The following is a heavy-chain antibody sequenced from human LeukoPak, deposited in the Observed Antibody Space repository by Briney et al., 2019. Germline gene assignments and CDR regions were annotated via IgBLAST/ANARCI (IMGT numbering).Heavy chain of an antibody. CDR1: GDSITSTSYY. D-gene: IGHD6-6*01. CDR2: VYYTGGT. V-gene: IGHV4-39*01. Sequence: SETLSLTCSVSGDSITSTSYYWGWIRQPPEKGLEWIGSVYYTGGTYYSPSLKSRVTISVDTSKNQFSLKLSSVTAADTAVYYCARHGVSSYRTYYFDYWGQGTLVTVSS. CDR3: ARHGVSSYRTYYFDY. J-gene: IGHJ4*02.